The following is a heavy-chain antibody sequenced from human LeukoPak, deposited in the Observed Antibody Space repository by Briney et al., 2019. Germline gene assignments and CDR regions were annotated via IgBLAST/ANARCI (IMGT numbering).Heavy chain of an antibody. V-gene: IGHV4-59*01. Sequence: SETLSLTCTVSGGSISSYYWSWIRQPPGKGLEWIGYIYYSGSTNYNPSLKSRVTISVDTSKNQFSLKLSSVTAADTAVYYCARLYYDFRSGYYTGWFDPWGQGTLVTVSS. CDR3: ARLYYDFRSGYYTGWFDP. CDR1: GGSISSYY. CDR2: IYYSGST. D-gene: IGHD3-3*01. J-gene: IGHJ5*02.